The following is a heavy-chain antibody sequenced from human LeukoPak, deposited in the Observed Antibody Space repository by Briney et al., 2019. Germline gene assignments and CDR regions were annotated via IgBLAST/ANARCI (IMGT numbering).Heavy chain of an antibody. CDR3: ARGIGYCSSTSCYSRDAFDI. V-gene: IGHV4-4*09. D-gene: IGHD2-2*01. CDR1: GGSISSYY. CDR2: IYTSGST. Sequence: SETLSLTCTVSGGSISSYYWSWIRQPPGKGLEWIGYIYTSGSTNYNPSLKSRVTISVDTSKNQFSLKLSSVTAADTAVYYCARGIGYCSSTSCYSRDAFDIWGQGTMVTVSS. J-gene: IGHJ3*02.